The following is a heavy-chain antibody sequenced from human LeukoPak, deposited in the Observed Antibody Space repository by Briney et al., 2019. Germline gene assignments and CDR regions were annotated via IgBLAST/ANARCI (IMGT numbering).Heavy chain of an antibody. D-gene: IGHD3-22*01. CDR1: GFTFSSYG. CDR2: IWYDGSDK. Sequence: PGGSLRLSCAASGFTFSSYGMHWVRQAPGKGLEWVAIIWYDGSDKDYADSVKGRFTISRDNSKNTLYLQMNSLRAEDTAVYYCARNLPYDRSGYSVAFDIWGQGTMVTVSS. CDR3: ARNLPYDRSGYSVAFDI. J-gene: IGHJ3*02. V-gene: IGHV3-33*01.